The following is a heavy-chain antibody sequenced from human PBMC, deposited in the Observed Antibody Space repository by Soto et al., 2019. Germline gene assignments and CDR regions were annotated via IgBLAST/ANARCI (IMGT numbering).Heavy chain of an antibody. Sequence: EEQVLESGGGLVQPGGSLRLSCAASGFSFGSYVMTWVRQAPGKGLEWVSGISASGRSTYYADSVTGRFTVSRDNSKNTLYLDMNNLRVEDTAVYFCTRHFAYQMPSFLYSDLWGRGTLVTVSP. J-gene: IGHJ2*01. CDR1: GFSFGSYV. V-gene: IGHV3-23*01. D-gene: IGHD2-2*01. CDR2: ISASGRST. CDR3: TRHFAYQMPSFLYSDL.